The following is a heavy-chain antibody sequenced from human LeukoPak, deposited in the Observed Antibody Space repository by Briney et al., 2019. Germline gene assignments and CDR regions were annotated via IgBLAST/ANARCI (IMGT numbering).Heavy chain of an antibody. Sequence: GGSLRLSCAASGFTFSSYEMNWVRQAPGKGLEWVSFISSSGSTIYYADSVKGRFTISRDNSKNTLYLQMNSLRVEDTAVYYCAKDGSGTYSRFDYWGQGTLVTVSS. V-gene: IGHV3-48*03. CDR2: ISSSGSTI. CDR3: AKDGSGTYSRFDY. CDR1: GFTFSSYE. J-gene: IGHJ4*02. D-gene: IGHD3-10*01.